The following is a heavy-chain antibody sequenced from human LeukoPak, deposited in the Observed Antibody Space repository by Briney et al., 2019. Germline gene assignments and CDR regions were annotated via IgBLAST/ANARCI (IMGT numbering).Heavy chain of an antibody. J-gene: IGHJ4*02. CDR2: ISGSGGST. V-gene: IGHV3-23*01. CDR3: AKDIGSGYDFFDY. Sequence: GGSLRLSCAAPGFTFSSYAMSWVRQAPGKGLEWVSAISGSGGSTCYADSVKGRFTISRDNSKNTLYLQMNSLRAEDTAVYYCAKDIGSGYDFFDYWGQGTLVTVSS. D-gene: IGHD5-12*01. CDR1: GFTFSSYA.